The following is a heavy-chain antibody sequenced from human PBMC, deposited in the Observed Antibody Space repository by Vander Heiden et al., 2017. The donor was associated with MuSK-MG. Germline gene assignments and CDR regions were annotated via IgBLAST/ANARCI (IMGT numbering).Heavy chain of an antibody. J-gene: IGHJ6*02. V-gene: IGHV1-18*01. CDR3: ARVTKYYYSDYYYGMDV. CDR2: ISAYNGNT. CDR1: GYTFTSYG. Sequence: QVPLVQSGAEVKKPGASVKVSCKASGYTFTSYGISWVRQAPGQGLEWMGWISAYNGNTNYAQKLQGRVTMTTDTSTSTAYMELRSLRSDDTAVYYCARVTKYYYSDYYYGMDVWGQGTTVTVSS. D-gene: IGHD3-10*01.